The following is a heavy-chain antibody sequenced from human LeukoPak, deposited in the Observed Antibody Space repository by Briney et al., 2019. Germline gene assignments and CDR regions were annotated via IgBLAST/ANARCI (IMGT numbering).Heavy chain of an antibody. CDR2: IYRGDAT. CDR1: GFSVSENY. J-gene: IGHJ4*02. D-gene: IGHD5-24*01. CDR3: VKETRGTTIYY. Sequence: GGSLRLSCAASGFSVSENYMSWVRQAPGKGLEWVSVIYRGDATYYADSVKGRFTISRDSFENTVYLQMDSLRVEDTAVYYCVKETRGTTIYYWGQGTLVTVSS. V-gene: IGHV3-66*01.